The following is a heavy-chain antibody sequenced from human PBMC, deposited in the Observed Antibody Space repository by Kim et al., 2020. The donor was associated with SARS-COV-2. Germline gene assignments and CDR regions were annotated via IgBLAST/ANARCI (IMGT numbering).Heavy chain of an antibody. CDR2: VYDSGAS. V-gene: IGHV4-61*08. Sequence: SETLSLTCTVSGASVNSGEYFWTWIRQPPGKGLEWIGYVYDSGASNYNPSLKSRVTTSKVTSKNQFSLDLTSVTAADTAVYYCARGVHTLSDDWGQGTLV. CDR3: ARGVHTLSDD. CDR1: GASVNSGEYF. J-gene: IGHJ4*02.